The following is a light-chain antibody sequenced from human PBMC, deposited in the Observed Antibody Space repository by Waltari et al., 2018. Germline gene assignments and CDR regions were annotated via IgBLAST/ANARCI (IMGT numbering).Light chain of an antibody. V-gene: IGKV3-20*01. CDR2: DAS. J-gene: IGKJ1*01. CDR1: QSVSRT. CDR3: QKYGRLPAT. Sequence: IVLTQSPGTLSLSPGERATLSCRASQSVSRTLARYQQKPGQAPRLLIYDASTRATGIADRFSGSGSGTDFSLTISRLEPEDFAVYYCQKYGRLPATFGQGTKVEIK.